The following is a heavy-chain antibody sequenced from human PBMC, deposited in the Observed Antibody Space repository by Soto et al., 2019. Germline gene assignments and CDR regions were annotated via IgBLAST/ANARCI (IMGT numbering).Heavy chain of an antibody. CDR1: GGSISSYY. CDR2: IYYSGST. D-gene: IGHD6-19*01. CDR3: ARDRIVSGWYLGIDY. Sequence: SETLSLTCTFSGGSISSYYWSWIRQPPGKGLEWIGYIYYSGSTNYNPSLKSRVTISVDTSKNQFSLKLSSVTAADTAVYYCARDRIVSGWYLGIDYWGQGTLVTVSS. J-gene: IGHJ4*02. V-gene: IGHV4-59*01.